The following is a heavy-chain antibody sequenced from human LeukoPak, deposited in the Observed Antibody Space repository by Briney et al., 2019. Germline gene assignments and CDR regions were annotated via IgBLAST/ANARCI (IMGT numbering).Heavy chain of an antibody. CDR3: TRSGPVAGTHKYFQH. J-gene: IGHJ1*01. V-gene: IGHV1-18*01. Sequence: GASVKVSCKASGYTFTSYGISWVRQAPGQGLEWMGWISAYNGNTNYAQKLQGRVTMTTDTSTSTAYMELRSLRSDDTAVYYCTRSGPVAGTHKYFQHWGQGTLVTVSS. CDR2: ISAYNGNT. CDR1: GYTFTSYG. D-gene: IGHD6-19*01.